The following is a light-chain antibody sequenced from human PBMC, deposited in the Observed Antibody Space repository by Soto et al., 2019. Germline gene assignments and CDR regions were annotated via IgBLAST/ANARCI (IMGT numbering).Light chain of an antibody. V-gene: IGKV3-15*01. CDR3: QQYNNWPLLT. CDR2: GAS. Sequence: EIVMTQSPATLSVSAGERATLSCRASQSVSSNFAWYQRKPGQAPRLLILGASTRATGIPARFSGSGSGTEFTLTNSSLQSEDFAVYYCQQYNNWPLLTFGGGTTVEIK. CDR1: QSVSSN. J-gene: IGKJ4*01.